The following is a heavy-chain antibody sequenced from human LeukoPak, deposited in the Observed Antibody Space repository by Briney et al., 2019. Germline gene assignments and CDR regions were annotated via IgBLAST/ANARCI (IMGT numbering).Heavy chain of an antibody. CDR2: IRSNSDGGTI. V-gene: IGHV3-15*07. J-gene: IGHJ5*02. CDR1: GFTFSSYA. Sequence: TGRSLRLSCAASGFTFSSYAMHWVRQAPGKGLEWVGRIRSNSDGGTIDYAAPVKGRFTLSRDDSKTTLYLQMNSLQTEDTAVYYCATDFYDSTWGQGTLVTVSS. CDR3: ATDFYDST. D-gene: IGHD3-22*01.